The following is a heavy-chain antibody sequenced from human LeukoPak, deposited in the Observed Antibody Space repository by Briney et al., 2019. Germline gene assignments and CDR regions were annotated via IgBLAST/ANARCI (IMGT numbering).Heavy chain of an antibody. CDR3: ARLFRVGPIPRGYIDY. CDR2: IYPGDFDT. Sequence: PGGSLRLSCAASGFTFSSNWIGWVRQMPGKGLEWMGIIYPGDFDTRYSPSFQGQVTISVDKSISTAYLQWSSLKASDSAMYYCARLFRVGPIPRGYIDYWGQGTLVTVSS. J-gene: IGHJ4*02. D-gene: IGHD1-26*01. CDR1: GFTFSSNW. V-gene: IGHV5-51*01.